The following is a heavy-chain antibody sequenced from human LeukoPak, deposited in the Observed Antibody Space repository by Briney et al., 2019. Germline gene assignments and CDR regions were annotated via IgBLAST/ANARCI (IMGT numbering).Heavy chain of an antibody. V-gene: IGHV1-8*01. Sequence: ASVKVSCKASGYTFTSYDINWVRLATGQGLEWMGWMNPNSGNTGYAQKFQGRVTMTRNTSISTAYMELSSLRSEDTAVYYCATRIGYSSGSPPFASWGQGTLVTVSS. CDR1: GYTFTSYD. J-gene: IGHJ5*01. CDR2: MNPNSGNT. D-gene: IGHD3-10*01. CDR3: ATRIGYSSGSPPFAS.